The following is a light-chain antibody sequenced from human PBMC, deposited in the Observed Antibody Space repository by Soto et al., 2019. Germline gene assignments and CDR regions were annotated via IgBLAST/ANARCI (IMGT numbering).Light chain of an antibody. CDR3: QQYNSYWK. V-gene: IGKV1-5*03. CDR1: QSISSW. CDR2: KAS. J-gene: IGKJ1*01. Sequence: DIQMTQSPSTLSASVGDRVTITCRASQSISSWLAWYQQKPGKAPKLLIYKASSLQSGVPSRFSGSGSGTEFTPTISSLQPDDFATYYCQQYNSYWKFGQGTKVDIK.